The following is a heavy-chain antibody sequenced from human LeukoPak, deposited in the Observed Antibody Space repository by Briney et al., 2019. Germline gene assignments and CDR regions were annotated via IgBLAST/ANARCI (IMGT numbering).Heavy chain of an antibody. V-gene: IGHV6-1*01. CDR3: ARRRYYGYDGYFDS. D-gene: IGHD5-12*01. Sequence: SQTLSLTCAISGDSVSSNSAAWIWFRQSPSRGLEWLGREYYDSNKWNIDYAESVKSRIIINTDTSKNQLSMQLNSVTPEDTAVYYCARRRYYGYDGYFDSWGQGIPVTVSS. CDR2: EYYDSNKWNI. CDR1: GDSVSSNSAA. J-gene: IGHJ4*02.